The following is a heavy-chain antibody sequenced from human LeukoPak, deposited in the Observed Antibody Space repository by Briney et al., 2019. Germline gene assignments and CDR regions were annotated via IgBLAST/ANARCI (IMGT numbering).Heavy chain of an antibody. CDR1: GDSVSSNSAA. CDR3: ARNQAGYSSSWYLSWFDP. CDR2: AYYRSKWYN. Sequence: SQTLSLTCAISGDSVSSNSAAWNWIRQSPSRGLEWLGRAYYRSKWYNDYAVSVKSRITINPDTSKNQFSLQLNSVTPEDTAVYYCARNQAGYSSSWYLSWFDPWGQGTLVTVSS. V-gene: IGHV6-1*01. D-gene: IGHD6-13*01. J-gene: IGHJ5*02.